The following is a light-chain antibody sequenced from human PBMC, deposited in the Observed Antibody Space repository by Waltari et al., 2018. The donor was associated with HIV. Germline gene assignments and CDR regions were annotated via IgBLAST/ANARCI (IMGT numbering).Light chain of an antibody. V-gene: IGLV1-47*01. CDR1: KSNIGNTF. CDR2: RND. Sequence: QPKMTQAPSASKTPGQRIIMSCSGTKSNIGNTFISWYQQIAGAAPRLVMARNDQRPAGVPDRFSGTKSGTSAFLAITGLRLDDEATYFCASWDDNLGHWIFGGGTKLTVL. CDR3: ASWDDNLGHWI. J-gene: IGLJ2*01.